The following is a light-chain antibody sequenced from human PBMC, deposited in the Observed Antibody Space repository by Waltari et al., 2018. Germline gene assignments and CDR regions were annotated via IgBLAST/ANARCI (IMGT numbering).Light chain of an antibody. Sequence: DVQMTQSPSTMSAFVGDRVTITCRASQSITSYLNWYQQKPGKAPKLLIYAASSLLSGVPSRFSGSGSGTDFTLTISSLQPEDFATYYCQQSYSRPYTFGQGTKLDIK. V-gene: IGKV1-39*01. CDR1: QSITSY. J-gene: IGKJ2*01. CDR3: QQSYSRPYT. CDR2: AAS.